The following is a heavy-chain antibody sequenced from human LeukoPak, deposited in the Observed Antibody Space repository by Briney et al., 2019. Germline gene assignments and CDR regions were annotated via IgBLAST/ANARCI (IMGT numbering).Heavy chain of an antibody. D-gene: IGHD6-19*01. J-gene: IGHJ4*02. Sequence: PGRSLRLSCAASGFTFSSYGMHWVRQAPGKGLEWVSAISGSGGSTYYADSVKGRFTISRDNSKNTLYLQMNSLRAEDTAVYYCANSARAVAGTGYWGQGTLVTVPS. CDR2: ISGSGGST. CDR3: ANSARAVAGTGY. CDR1: GFTFSSYG. V-gene: IGHV3-23*01.